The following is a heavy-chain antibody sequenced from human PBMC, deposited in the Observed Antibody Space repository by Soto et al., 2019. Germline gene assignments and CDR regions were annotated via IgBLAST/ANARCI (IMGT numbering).Heavy chain of an antibody. CDR1: GFTFSSYG. D-gene: IGHD3-16*01. V-gene: IGHV3-33*01. CDR2: IWYDGSNK. J-gene: IGHJ5*02. Sequence: QVQLVESGGGVVQPGRSLRLSCAASGFTFSSYGMHWVRQAPGKGLEWVAVIWYDGSNKYYADSVKGRFTISRDNSKNTLYLQMNSLGAEDTAVYYCARDFTFGNGWFDPWGQGTLVTVSS. CDR3: ARDFTFGNGWFDP.